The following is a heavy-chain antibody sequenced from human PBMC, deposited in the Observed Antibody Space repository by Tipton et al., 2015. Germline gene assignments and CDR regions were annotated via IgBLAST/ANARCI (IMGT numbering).Heavy chain of an antibody. Sequence: TLSLTCTVSGGSIRSYYWSWIRQPPGKGLEWIGYIYYSGSTNYNPSLKSRVTISVDTSKNRFSLKLNSVTAADTAVYYCARQTYGYCTSSNCYDGAFDIWGQGTVVTVSP. CDR2: IYYSGST. V-gene: IGHV4-59*01. D-gene: IGHD2-2*03. CDR1: GGSIRSYY. J-gene: IGHJ3*02. CDR3: ARQTYGYCTSSNCYDGAFDI.